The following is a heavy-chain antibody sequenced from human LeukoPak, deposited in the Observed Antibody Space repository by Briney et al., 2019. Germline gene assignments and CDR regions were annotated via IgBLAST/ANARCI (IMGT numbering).Heavy chain of an antibody. CDR2: ISSSSSYL. V-gene: IGHV3-21*01. CDR3: ARGDRYYYYMDV. CDR1: GFTYSSYS. Sequence: PGGSLRLSCAASGFTYSSYSMNWVRQAPGKGLEWVSSISSSSSYLYYADSVKGRFTISRDNAKNSLYLQMNSLRAEDTAVYYCARGDRYYYYMDVWGKGTTVTVSS. D-gene: IGHD2-21*01. J-gene: IGHJ6*03.